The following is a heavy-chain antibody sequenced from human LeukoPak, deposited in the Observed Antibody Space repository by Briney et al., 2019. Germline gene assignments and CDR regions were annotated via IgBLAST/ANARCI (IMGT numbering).Heavy chain of an antibody. CDR2: INWNGGST. CDR3: ARDSYHDFWSGYYLDY. CDR1: GFTFDDYT. V-gene: IGHV3-20*04. J-gene: IGHJ4*02. D-gene: IGHD3-3*01. Sequence: GGSLRLSCAASGFTFDDYTMYWIRQAPGKGLEWVSGINWNGGSTGYADSVKGRFAISRDNAKNSLYLQMNSLRAEDTALYYCARDSYHDFWSGYYLDYWGQGTLVTVSS.